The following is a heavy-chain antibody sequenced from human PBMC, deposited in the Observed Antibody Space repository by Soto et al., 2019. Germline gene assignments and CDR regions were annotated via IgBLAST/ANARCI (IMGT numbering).Heavy chain of an antibody. CDR1: GFSFTNFG. CDR2: ISYDGSDK. V-gene: IGHV3-30*18. J-gene: IGHJ4*02. D-gene: IGHD1-26*01. CDR3: AKGSRRGATSYFDY. Sequence: GGSLRLSCAASGFSFTNFGMHWVRQAPGKGLEWVAVISYDGSDKYYADSVKGRFTISRDNSKSTLYLQMNSLRAEDTAVYYCAKGSRRGATSYFDYWGQGTLVTVSS.